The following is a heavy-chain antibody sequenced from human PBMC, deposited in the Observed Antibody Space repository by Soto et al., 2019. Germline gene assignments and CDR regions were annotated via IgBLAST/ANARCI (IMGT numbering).Heavy chain of an antibody. Sequence: GASVKVSCKASGYTFTSYGISWVRQAPGQGLEWMGWISAYNGNTNYAQKFQGRVTMTRDTSTSTVYMELSSLRSEDTAVYYCARDTVFGSGYSYGMDVWGQGTTVTVSS. CDR3: ARDTVFGSGYSYGMDV. V-gene: IGHV1-18*01. D-gene: IGHD3-22*01. CDR1: GYTFTSYG. CDR2: ISAYNGNT. J-gene: IGHJ6*02.